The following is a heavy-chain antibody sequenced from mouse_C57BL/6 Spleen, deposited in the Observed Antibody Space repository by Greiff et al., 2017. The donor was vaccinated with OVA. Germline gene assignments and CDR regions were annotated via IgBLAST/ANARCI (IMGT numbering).Heavy chain of an antibody. Sequence: VKLMESGAELARPGASVKLSCKASGYTFTSYGISWVKQRTGQGLEWIGEIYPRSGNTYYNEKFKGKATLTADKSSSTAYMELRSLTSEDSAVYFCARSRSLYAMDYWGQGTSVTVSS. CDR2: IYPRSGNT. V-gene: IGHV1-81*01. J-gene: IGHJ4*01. CDR3: ARSRSLYAMDY. CDR1: GYTFTSYG.